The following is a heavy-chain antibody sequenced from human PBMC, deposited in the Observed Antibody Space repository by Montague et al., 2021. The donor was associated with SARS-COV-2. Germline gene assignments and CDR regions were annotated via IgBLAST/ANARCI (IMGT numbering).Heavy chain of an antibody. Sequence: SETLSLTCAVYGGSFSDYHWTWIRQSPGEGLEWIGQINYGGSTKYNPSLKSRVTISVDTSKDQFSLKLNSVTATDTAVYYCARLESTRGVIIRGAFHIWGQGTKVTVSS. V-gene: IGHV4-34*01. CDR1: GGSFSDYH. D-gene: IGHD3-10*01. CDR3: ARLESTRGVIIRGAFHI. J-gene: IGHJ3*02. CDR2: INYGGST.